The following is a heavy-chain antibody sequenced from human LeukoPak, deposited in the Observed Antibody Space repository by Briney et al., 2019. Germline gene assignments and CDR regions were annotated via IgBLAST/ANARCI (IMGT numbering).Heavy chain of an antibody. V-gene: IGHV3-15*01. CDR2: IKSKTDGGTT. J-gene: IGHJ4*02. Sequence: GGSLRLSCAASGFTFSNAWVSWVRQAPGKGLEWVGRIKSKTDGGTTDYAAPVKGRFAISRDDSKNTLYLQMNSLKTEDTAVYYCTTDIVVGATRTTDYWGQGTLVTVSS. D-gene: IGHD1-26*01. CDR1: GFTFSNAW. CDR3: TTDIVVGATRTTDY.